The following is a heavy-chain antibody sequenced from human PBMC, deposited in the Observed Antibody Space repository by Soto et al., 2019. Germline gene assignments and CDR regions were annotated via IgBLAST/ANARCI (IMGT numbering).Heavy chain of an antibody. J-gene: IGHJ6*02. CDR3: SRDRLVVVAASYYYYGMDV. V-gene: IGHV1-18*01. CDR2: ISAYNGNT. D-gene: IGHD2-15*01. Sequence: APVKVSWKASGYSYTSYGISWGRQDPGKGGVSMGWISAYNGNTNYAQKLQGRVTMTTDTSTSTAYMELRSLRSDDTAVYYCSRDRLVVVAASYYYYGMDVWGQGTTVTVSS. CDR1: GYSYTSYG.